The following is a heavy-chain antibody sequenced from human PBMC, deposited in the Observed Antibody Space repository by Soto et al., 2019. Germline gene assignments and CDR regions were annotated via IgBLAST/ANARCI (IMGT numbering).Heavy chain of an antibody. V-gene: IGHV1-8*01. CDR3: AWSYSYGWNDY. CDR2: VNPNSGYT. D-gene: IGHD5-18*01. Sequence: QVQLVQSGAEVKKPGASVTVSCKASGYTFTNYDITWVRQAAGQGLEWVGWVNPNSGYTAYAQKFVGRVTMTRNTPLRTAYMELSSLTSGDTAVYYCAWSYSYGWNDYWGQGTLVTVS. J-gene: IGHJ4*02. CDR1: GYTFTNYD.